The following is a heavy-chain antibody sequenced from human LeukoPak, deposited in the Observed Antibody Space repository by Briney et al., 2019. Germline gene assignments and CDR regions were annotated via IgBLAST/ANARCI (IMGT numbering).Heavy chain of an antibody. D-gene: IGHD5-24*01. CDR3: ARGDDYNDAEYLQH. J-gene: IGHJ1*01. V-gene: IGHV3-33*01. Sequence: GRSLRLSCAASGFTFSSYDMHWVRQAPGKGVEGVGVIWYDGSNKYYGHSVKGRFTISRDNSKKTLYLQMNSLRVEDTAVYYCARGDDYNDAEYLQHWGQGTLVTVS. CDR1: GFTFSSYD. CDR2: IWYDGSNK.